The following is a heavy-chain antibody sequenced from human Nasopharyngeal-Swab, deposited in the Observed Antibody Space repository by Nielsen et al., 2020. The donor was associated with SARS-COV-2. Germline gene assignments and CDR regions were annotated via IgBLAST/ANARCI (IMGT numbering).Heavy chain of an antibody. CDR2: ISSSGSYI. J-gene: IGHJ4*02. Sequence: ETLSLTCAASGLTFSGYSMNWVRQAPGEGLEWVSSISSSGSYIFYADSVKGRFTISRDNSKNSLYLQMNSLRAEDTALYYCTRERGYSYGYSDYWGQGTLVTVSS. D-gene: IGHD5-18*01. CDR1: GLTFSGYS. CDR3: TRERGYSYGYSDY. V-gene: IGHV3-21*01.